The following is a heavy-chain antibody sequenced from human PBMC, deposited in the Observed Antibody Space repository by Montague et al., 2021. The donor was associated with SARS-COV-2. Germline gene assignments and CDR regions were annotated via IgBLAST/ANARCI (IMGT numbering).Heavy chain of an antibody. V-gene: IGHV3-23*03. D-gene: IGHD3-3*01. J-gene: IGHJ4*02. CDR2: IYSGVSST. Sequence: SLRLSCAASGFTFSSYAMSWVRQAPGKGLEWVSLIYSGVSSTYXXXSXXXRFXISRDNSENTLYLQMNSLRAEDTAVYYCAKVKHVRYDFWSGYRGAYFDYWGQGTLVTVSS. CDR1: GFTFSSYA. CDR3: AKVKHVRYDFWSGYRGAYFDY.